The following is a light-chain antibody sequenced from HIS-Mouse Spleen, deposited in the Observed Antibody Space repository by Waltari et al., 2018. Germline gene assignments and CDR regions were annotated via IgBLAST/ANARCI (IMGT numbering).Light chain of an antibody. CDR1: SLRSYY. V-gene: IGLV3-19*01. J-gene: IGLJ1*01. Sequence: SSELTQDPAVSVALGQPVRITCQGYSLRSYYASWYQQKPGQAPVLVIYGKNNRPSGIPDRFSGSSSGNTASLTITGAQAEDEADYYCNSRDSSGNHLNVFGTGTKVTVL. CDR3: NSRDSSGNHLNV. CDR2: GKN.